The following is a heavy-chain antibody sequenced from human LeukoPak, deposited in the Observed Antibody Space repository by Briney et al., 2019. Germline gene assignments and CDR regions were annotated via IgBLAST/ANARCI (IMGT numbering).Heavy chain of an antibody. V-gene: IGHV1-8*01. CDR3: ARGLEAGYYYYYYYMDV. CDR2: MNPNSGNT. CDR1: GYTFTSYD. D-gene: IGHD5-18*01. J-gene: IGHJ6*03. Sequence: EASVKVSCKASGYTFTSYDINWVRQATGQGLEWMGWMNPNSGNTGYAQKFQGRVTMARNTSISTAYMELSSLRSEDTAVYYCARGLEAGYYYYYYYMDVWGKGTTVTVSS.